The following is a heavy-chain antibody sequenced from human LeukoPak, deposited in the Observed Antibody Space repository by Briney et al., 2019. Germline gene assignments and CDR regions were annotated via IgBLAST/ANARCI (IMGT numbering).Heavy chain of an antibody. CDR3: ASQRTTYYDFWSGYYYSY. Sequence: PSETLSLTCTVSGGSISSSSYYWGWIRQPPGKGLEWIGSIYYSGSTYYNPSLKSRVTISVDTSENQFSLKLSSVTAADTAVYYCASQRTTYYDFWSGYYYSYWGQGTLVTVSS. J-gene: IGHJ4*02. V-gene: IGHV4-39*01. CDR1: GGSISSSSYY. CDR2: IYYSGST. D-gene: IGHD3-3*01.